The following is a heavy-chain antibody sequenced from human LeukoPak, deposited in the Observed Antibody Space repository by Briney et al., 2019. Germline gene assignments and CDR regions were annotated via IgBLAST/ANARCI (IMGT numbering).Heavy chain of an antibody. CDR1: GFTFSSYW. Sequence: RAGGSLRLSCAASGFTFSSYWMSWVRQAPGKGLEWVSSISSSSSYIYYADSVKGRFTISRDNAKNSLYLQMNSLRAEDTAVYYCAREGGYSYGYGGVFDYWGQGTLVTVSS. CDR2: ISSSSSYI. J-gene: IGHJ4*02. D-gene: IGHD5-18*01. CDR3: AREGGYSYGYGGVFDY. V-gene: IGHV3-21*01.